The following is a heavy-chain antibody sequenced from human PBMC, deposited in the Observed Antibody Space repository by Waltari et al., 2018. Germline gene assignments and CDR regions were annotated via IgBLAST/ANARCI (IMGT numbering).Heavy chain of an antibody. Sequence: QVQLQESGPGLVKPSQTLSLTCTVSGGSISSGGSYWSWIRQHPGKGLEWIGYIYYSGSTYYNPSLKSLVTISVDTSKNQFSLKLSSVTAADTAVYYCARGRRVTIFGNWGQGTLVTVSS. D-gene: IGHD3-3*01. CDR3: ARGRRVTIFGN. J-gene: IGHJ4*02. V-gene: IGHV4-31*01. CDR1: GGSISSGGSY. CDR2: IYYSGST.